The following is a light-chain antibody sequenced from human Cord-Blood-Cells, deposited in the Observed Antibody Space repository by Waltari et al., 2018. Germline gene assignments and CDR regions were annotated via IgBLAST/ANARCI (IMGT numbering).Light chain of an antibody. V-gene: IGKV1-39*01. CDR1: QSISSY. J-gene: IGKJ1*01. CDR2: AAS. CDR3: QQSYSTLWT. Sequence: DIQMTQSPSSLSASVGDRVTITCRASQSISSYLNWYQQKPGKAPQLLIYAASSLQSGVPSRFSCSGSGTDFTLTISSLQPEDFATYYCQQSYSTLWTFGQGTKVEIK.